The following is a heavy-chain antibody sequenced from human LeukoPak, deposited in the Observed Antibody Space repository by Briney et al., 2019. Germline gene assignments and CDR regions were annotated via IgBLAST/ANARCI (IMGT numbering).Heavy chain of an antibody. J-gene: IGHJ5*01. Sequence: SCKASGYTFTSYGISWVRQAPGKGLEWGAVISYDGSNKYYADSVKGRFTISRDNSKNTLYLQMNSLRVDDTALYYCAKSLGGDYGSGSYYVVFDSWGQGTLVTVSS. CDR3: AKSLGGDYGSGSYYVVFDS. CDR2: ISYDGSNK. V-gene: IGHV3-30*04. CDR1: GYTFTSYG. D-gene: IGHD3-10*01.